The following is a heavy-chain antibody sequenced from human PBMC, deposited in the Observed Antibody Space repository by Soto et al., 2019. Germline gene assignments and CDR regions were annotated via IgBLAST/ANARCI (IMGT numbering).Heavy chain of an antibody. V-gene: IGHV6-1*01. CDR2: TYYRSKWYY. D-gene: IGHD1-26*01. J-gene: IGHJ4*01. CDR1: GDSVSSNSAG. Sequence: QVQLQQSGPGLVKPSQTLSLTCAITGDSVSSNSAGWSWVRQSPSRGLDWLGRTYYRSKWYYEYAVSVRGRITINPVTSKNQYSLQLNSVTPEDTAVYFCARGEQYSGRIFDYWGQGTLVTVSS. CDR3: ARGEQYSGRIFDY.